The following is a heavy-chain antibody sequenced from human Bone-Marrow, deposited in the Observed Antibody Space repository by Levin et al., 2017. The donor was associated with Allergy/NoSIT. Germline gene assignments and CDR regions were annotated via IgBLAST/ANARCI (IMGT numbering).Heavy chain of an antibody. CDR3: ARGSIVVVPAAPPGDRLNWFDP. V-gene: IGHV4-34*01. D-gene: IGHD2-2*01. CDR1: GGSFSGYY. Sequence: SQTLSLTCAVYGGSFSGYYWSWIRQPPGKGLEWIGEINHSGSTNYNPSLKSRVTISVDTSKNQFSLKLSSVTAADTAVYYCARGSIVVVPAAPPGDRLNWFDPWGQGTLVTVSS. CDR2: INHSGST. J-gene: IGHJ5*02.